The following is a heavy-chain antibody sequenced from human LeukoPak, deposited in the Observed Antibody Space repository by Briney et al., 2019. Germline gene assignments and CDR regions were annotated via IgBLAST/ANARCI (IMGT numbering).Heavy chain of an antibody. Sequence: GGSLRLSCAASGFTFRDYYMSWIRQAPGKGLEWVSYISSSGSNIYYADSVKGRSTISRDNAKNSLYLQVNSLRAEDTAVYYCARDIYGSGPPVGDAIDYWGQGTLVTVSS. J-gene: IGHJ4*02. V-gene: IGHV3-11*04. CDR1: GFTFRDYY. D-gene: IGHD3-10*01. CDR2: ISSSGSNI. CDR3: ARDIYGSGPPVGDAIDY.